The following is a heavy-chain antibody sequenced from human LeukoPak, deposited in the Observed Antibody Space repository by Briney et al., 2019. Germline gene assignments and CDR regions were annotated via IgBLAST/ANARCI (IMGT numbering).Heavy chain of an antibody. D-gene: IGHD4-17*01. Sequence: GGSLRLSCAASGFTFSSYAMSWVRQAPGRGLEWVSGISGSGGSTSYADSAKGRFTISRDISKNTLYLQMNSLRAEDTAVYFCAKTYGDYIQRPLDYWGQGTLVTVSS. CDR1: GFTFSSYA. V-gene: IGHV3-23*01. CDR2: ISGSGGST. CDR3: AKTYGDYIQRPLDY. J-gene: IGHJ4*02.